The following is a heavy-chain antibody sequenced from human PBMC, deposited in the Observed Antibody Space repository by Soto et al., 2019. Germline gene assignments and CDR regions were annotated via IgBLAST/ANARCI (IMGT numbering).Heavy chain of an antibody. J-gene: IGHJ5*02. D-gene: IGHD1-26*01. V-gene: IGHV3-7*01. CDR3: ASYSGSYFPVGHDR. CDR2: IKQDGTEI. Sequence: PGGSLRLSCVASVFTCSSYWMSWVRQAPGGGLEWVANIKQDGTEIHYVESVKGRFTIFRDNAKKSLYLQMNSLRAEDTAVYFCASYSGSYFPVGHDRWGQGTLVTVSS. CDR1: VFTCSSYW.